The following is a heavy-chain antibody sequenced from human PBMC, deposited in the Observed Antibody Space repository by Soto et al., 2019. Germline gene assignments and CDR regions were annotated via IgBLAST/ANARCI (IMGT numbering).Heavy chain of an antibody. CDR3: ASSEYQLLSKPRNYYYYGMDV. D-gene: IGHD2-2*01. V-gene: IGHV5-51*01. Sequence: GESLKISCKGSGYSFTSYWIGWVRQMPGKGLEWMGIIYPGDSDTRYSPSFQGQVTISADKSISTAYLQWSSLKASDTAMYYCASSEYQLLSKPRNYYYYGMDVWGQGTTVTVSS. CDR2: IYPGDSDT. J-gene: IGHJ6*02. CDR1: GYSFTSYW.